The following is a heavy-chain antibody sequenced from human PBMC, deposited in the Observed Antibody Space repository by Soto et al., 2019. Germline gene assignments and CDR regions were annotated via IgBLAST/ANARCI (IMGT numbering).Heavy chain of an antibody. V-gene: IGHV1-69*12. J-gene: IGHJ6*02. CDR2: IIPIFGTA. CDR3: ARGRYCSGGSCYYGMDV. D-gene: IGHD2-15*01. CDR1: GGTFSSYA. Sequence: QVQLVQSGAEVKKPGSSVKVSCKASGGTFSSYAISWVRQAPGQGLEWMGGIIPIFGTANYAQKFQGRVTITAEESTSTAYIELSSLRSEDTAVYYCARGRYCSGGSCYYGMDVWGQGTTVTVSS.